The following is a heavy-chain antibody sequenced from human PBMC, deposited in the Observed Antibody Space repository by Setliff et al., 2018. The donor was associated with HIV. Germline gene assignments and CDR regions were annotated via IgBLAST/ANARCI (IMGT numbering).Heavy chain of an antibody. CDR3: ARRKYYYDSTAYFHYKYYGLDV. D-gene: IGHD3-22*01. CDR1: GFTFGSYW. J-gene: IGHJ6*02. Sequence: GGSLRLSCAASGFTFGSYWMSWVRQSAGKGLEWLANINQDGSEKKYVDSVKGRFILSRDNAKNSLYLQMNSLRAEDTAVYYCARRKYYYDSTAYFHYKYYGLDVWGQGTTVTVSS. CDR2: INQDGSEK. V-gene: IGHV3-7*01.